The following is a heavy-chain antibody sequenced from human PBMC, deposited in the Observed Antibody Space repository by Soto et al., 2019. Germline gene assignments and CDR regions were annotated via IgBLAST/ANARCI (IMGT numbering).Heavy chain of an antibody. V-gene: IGHV1-69*13. J-gene: IGHJ5*02. D-gene: IGHD6-19*01. Sequence: SVKVSCKTSGGTFSTHVIGWVRQAPGQGLEWMGGIVPKFGTTNYAHKFKGRVKITADESTSTAYMEVSSLTSEDTAVYYCVRGGSDNSGWYIWFDPWGQGTLVTVSS. CDR1: GGTFSTHV. CDR3: VRGGSDNSGWYIWFDP. CDR2: IVPKFGTT.